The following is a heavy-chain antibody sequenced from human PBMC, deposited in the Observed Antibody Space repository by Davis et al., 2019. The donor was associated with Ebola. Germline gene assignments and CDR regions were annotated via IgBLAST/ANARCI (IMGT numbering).Heavy chain of an antibody. V-gene: IGHV4-39*01. D-gene: IGHD2-8*01. CDR2: IYYSGST. Sequence: GSLRLSCTLPGGSISSSSYYWGWIRQPPGKGLEWIGSIYYSGSTYYNPSLKSRVTLSVDTSKTQFSLNLSSVTAADTAVHYCASDTIVLMVYANGWYFELWGRGTLVTVSS. CDR3: ASDTIVLMVYANGWYFEL. J-gene: IGHJ2*01. CDR1: GGSISSSSYY.